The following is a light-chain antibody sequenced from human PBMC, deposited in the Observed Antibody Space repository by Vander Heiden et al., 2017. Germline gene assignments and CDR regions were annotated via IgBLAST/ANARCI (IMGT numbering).Light chain of an antibody. Sequence: QSPLTQPPSASGSPGQSVTISCTGTSSDVGGYNYVSWYQQHPGKAPKVVIYEVSQRPSGVPDRFSGSKSANTASLTVSGLQAEDEADYYCSSFAGFNNYVFGTGTKVTVL. J-gene: IGLJ1*01. CDR2: EVS. CDR1: SSDVGGYNY. CDR3: SSFAGFNNYV. V-gene: IGLV2-8*01.